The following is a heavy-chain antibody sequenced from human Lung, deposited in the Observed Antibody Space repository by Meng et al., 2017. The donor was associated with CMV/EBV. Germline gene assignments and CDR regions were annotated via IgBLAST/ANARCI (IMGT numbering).Heavy chain of an antibody. Sequence: SCAASGFTFSSYSMNWVRQAPGKGLEWVSYISMSSSDIYYADSVKGRFTISRDNAKKSLYLQMNSLRAEDTAVYYCARIKYDFWGTNWFDPWGQGTXVTGAS. J-gene: IGHJ5*02. V-gene: IGHV3-21*01. CDR3: ARIKYDFWGTNWFDP. D-gene: IGHD3-3*01. CDR1: GFTFSSYS. CDR2: ISMSSSDI.